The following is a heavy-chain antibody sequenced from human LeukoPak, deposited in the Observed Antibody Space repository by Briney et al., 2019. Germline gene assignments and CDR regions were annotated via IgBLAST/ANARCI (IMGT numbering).Heavy chain of an antibody. CDR3: AKRQGRDGNWFGELFFDY. V-gene: IGHV3-23*01. J-gene: IGHJ4*02. CDR2: ISGSGGST. D-gene: IGHD3-10*01. CDR1: GFTFSSYA. Sequence: GGSLRLSCAASGFTFSSYAMSWVRQAPGKGLEWVSAISGSGGSTYYADSVKGRFTISRDNSKNTLYLQMNSLRAEDTAVYYCAKRQGRDGNWFGELFFDYWGQGTLVTVSS.